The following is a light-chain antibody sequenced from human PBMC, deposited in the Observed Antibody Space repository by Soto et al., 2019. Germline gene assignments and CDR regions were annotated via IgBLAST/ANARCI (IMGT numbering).Light chain of an antibody. CDR1: QSVSGW. CDR2: DAS. Sequence: DIQMTQSRSSVSSSVGYXXTVTCRASQSVSGWLAWYQQKPGEAPKLLIYDASALPRGVPSRFSGSGSGTKFTLTIASLQPDDFATYYCQQYETFSGTFGPGTKVAIK. CDR3: QQYETFSGT. J-gene: IGKJ1*01. V-gene: IGKV1-5*01.